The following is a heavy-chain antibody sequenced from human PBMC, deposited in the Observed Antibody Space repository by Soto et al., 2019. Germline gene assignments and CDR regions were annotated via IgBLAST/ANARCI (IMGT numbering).Heavy chain of an antibody. CDR3: AKDGSHNFDY. J-gene: IGHJ4*02. CDR1: GFTFSHYA. CDR2: MSYDGSNE. Sequence: QVQLVEAGGGVVQPGRSLRLSCAAPGFTFSHYAMHWVRQAPGKGREWVALMSYDGSNEYYADSVKGRFTISRDNSKNTLYLQMNSLRAEDTAVYYCAKDGSHNFDYWGQGTLVTVSS. D-gene: IGHD1-26*01. V-gene: IGHV3-30*18.